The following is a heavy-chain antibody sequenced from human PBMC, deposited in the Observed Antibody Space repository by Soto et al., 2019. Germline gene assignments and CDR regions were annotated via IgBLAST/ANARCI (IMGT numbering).Heavy chain of an antibody. Sequence: GGSLRLSCVVSGFTFSSYAMTWVRQAPGKGLEWVSGIGGGGAATYYADSLKGRFSLSRDNSKNTLYLQMNSLRAEDTAVYYCARGAGYADFWGRGTLVTVSS. J-gene: IGHJ4*02. V-gene: IGHV3-23*01. CDR3: ARGAGYADF. CDR1: GFTFSSYA. CDR2: IGGGGAAT. D-gene: IGHD2-2*01.